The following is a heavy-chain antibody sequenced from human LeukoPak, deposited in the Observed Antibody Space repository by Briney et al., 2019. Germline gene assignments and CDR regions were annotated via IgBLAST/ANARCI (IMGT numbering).Heavy chain of an antibody. CDR2: IRFDGTNT. J-gene: IGHJ4*02. D-gene: IGHD3-22*01. CDR1: GFDFSRNS. Sequence: PGGSLRLSCTASGFDFSRNSMHWVRQAPGKGLEWVSFIRFDGTNTFYAASVRGRFTTSRDNSRNTVFLQLNSLATEDTAANLCATDFDDVNSNYYYIPQYWGRGTLVTVSS. V-gene: IGHV3-30*02. CDR3: ATDFDDVNSNYYYIPQY.